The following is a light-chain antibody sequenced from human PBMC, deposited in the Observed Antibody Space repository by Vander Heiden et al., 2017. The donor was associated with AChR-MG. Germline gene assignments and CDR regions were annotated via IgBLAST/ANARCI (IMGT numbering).Light chain of an antibody. Sequence: QSVLTQPPSVSAAPRQPVTMSCSGSSSNIGNNAVNWYQQLPGKAPKIIIYYDDLRASGVSDRFSGSKSGTSASRAISGLQSEDEAEYYCEAWDDSLDGRVFGGGTKLTVL. CDR1: SSNIGNNA. CDR3: EAWDDSLDGRV. J-gene: IGLJ3*02. V-gene: IGLV1-36*01. CDR2: YDD.